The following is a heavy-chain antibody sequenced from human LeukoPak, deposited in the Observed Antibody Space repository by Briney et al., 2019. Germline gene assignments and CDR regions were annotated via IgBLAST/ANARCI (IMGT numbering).Heavy chain of an antibody. J-gene: IGHJ4*02. CDR2: IYYSGST. V-gene: IGHV4-31*03. D-gene: IGHD3-22*01. Sequence: PSQTLSLTCTVSGGSISSGGYYWSWIRQHPGKGLEWIGYIYYSGSTYYNPSLKSRVTISVDTSKNQFSLKLSSVTAADTAVYYCARDRGHYDSSGYLFDYWGQGTLVTVSS. CDR1: GGSISSGGYY. CDR3: ARDRGHYDSSGYLFDY.